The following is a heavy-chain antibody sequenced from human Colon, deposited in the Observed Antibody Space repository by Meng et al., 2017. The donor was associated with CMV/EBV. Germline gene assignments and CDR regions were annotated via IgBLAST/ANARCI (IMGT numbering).Heavy chain of an antibody. CDR2: IFSGGGT. Sequence: GGSLRLSCETSGFDFSYYWMHWVRQAPGKGLEWISIIFSGGGTNYADSVKGRFTTSRDISKNTLFLQMNSLTAEDTAVYYCARGKQFYYGMDVWGQGTTVTVSS. CDR3: ARGKQFYYGMDV. D-gene: IGHD6-19*01. V-gene: IGHV3-53*01. CDR1: GFDFSYYW. J-gene: IGHJ6*02.